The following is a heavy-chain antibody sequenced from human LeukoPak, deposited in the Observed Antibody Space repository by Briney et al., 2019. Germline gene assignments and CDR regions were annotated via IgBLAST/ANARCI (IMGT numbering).Heavy chain of an antibody. CDR3: ARGAYYYGSGSYPVDY. CDR2: IDTDGSIT. D-gene: IGHD3-10*01. J-gene: IGHJ4*02. V-gene: IGHV3-74*01. Sequence: GGSLRLSCAASGFTFSSYAMSWVRQAPGKGLVWVSRIDTDGSITSYADSVKGRFTISRDNAKNTLYLQMNSLGAEDTAVYYCARGAYYYGSGSYPVDYWGQGTLVTVSS. CDR1: GFTFSSYA.